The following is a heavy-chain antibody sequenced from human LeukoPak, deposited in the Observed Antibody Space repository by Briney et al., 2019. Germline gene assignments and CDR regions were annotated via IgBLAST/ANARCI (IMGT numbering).Heavy chain of an antibody. Sequence: SETLSLTCAVYGGSFSGYYWGWIRQPPGKGLEWIGSIYYSGSTYYNPSLKSRVTISVDTSKNQFSLKLSSVTAADTAVYYRARQNAPLYLYDIWSPDTFDPWGQGTLVTVSS. D-gene: IGHD3-3*01. CDR2: IYYSGST. CDR3: ARQNAPLYLYDIWSPDTFDP. J-gene: IGHJ5*02. V-gene: IGHV4-39*01. CDR1: GGSFSGYY.